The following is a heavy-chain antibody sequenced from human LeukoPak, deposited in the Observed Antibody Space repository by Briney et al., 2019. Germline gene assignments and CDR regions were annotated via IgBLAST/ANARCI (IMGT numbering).Heavy chain of an antibody. CDR1: GGSFSGYY. Sequence: SETLSLTCTVYGGSFSGYYWSWIRQPPGKGLEWIGEINHSGSTNYNPSLKSRVTISIDTSKKQFSLKLSSVTAADTAVYYCARHRAYCTSTTCYIDWFDPWGQGTLVTVSS. D-gene: IGHD2-2*02. V-gene: IGHV4-34*01. CDR2: INHSGST. J-gene: IGHJ5*02. CDR3: ARHRAYCTSTTCYIDWFDP.